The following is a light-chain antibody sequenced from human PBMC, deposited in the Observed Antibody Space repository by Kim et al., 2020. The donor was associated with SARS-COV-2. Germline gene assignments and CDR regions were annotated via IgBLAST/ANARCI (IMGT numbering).Light chain of an antibody. V-gene: IGKV1-5*03. CDR1: QSIDTW. CDR3: QHYIRFPYT. CDR2: LAS. J-gene: IGKJ2*01. Sequence: DIQMTQSPSTLSASVGDRVTITCRASQSIDTWLAWYQQKPGKAPNLLIYLASTLESGVPSRFSGSGSGTEFTLTINSLQPDDFATYYCQHYIRFPYTFGQGTKLEIK.